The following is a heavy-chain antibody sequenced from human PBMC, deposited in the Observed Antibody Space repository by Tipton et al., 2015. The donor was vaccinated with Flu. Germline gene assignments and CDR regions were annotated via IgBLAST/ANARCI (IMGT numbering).Heavy chain of an antibody. V-gene: IGHV4-38-2*01. CDR1: GGSVGSSYC. D-gene: IGHD4-11*01. CDR3: ARRTFSNYVSEPKNWFDV. Sequence: TLSLTCSVSGGSVGSSYCWGWVRRPPGKGLEWIGNICPGSPYYNPSLRSRVTMSIDRSNVQFSLRLTSVTAADTAVYFCARRTFSNYVSEPKNWFDVWGQGTLVTVSS. J-gene: IGHJ5*02. CDR2: ICPGSP.